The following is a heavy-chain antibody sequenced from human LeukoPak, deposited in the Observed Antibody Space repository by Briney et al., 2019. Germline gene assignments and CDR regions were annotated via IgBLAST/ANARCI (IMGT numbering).Heavy chain of an antibody. CDR2: IKQDGSEK. CDR3: ARALFDY. J-gene: IGHJ4*02. Sequence: GGSLRLSCAASGFTFSRYWMSWVRKAPGKGLEWVANIKQDGSEKYYVDSVKGRFTISRDNAKNSLYLQMNSLRAEDTAVYYCARALFDYWGQGTLVTVSS. CDR1: GFTFSRYW. V-gene: IGHV3-7*01.